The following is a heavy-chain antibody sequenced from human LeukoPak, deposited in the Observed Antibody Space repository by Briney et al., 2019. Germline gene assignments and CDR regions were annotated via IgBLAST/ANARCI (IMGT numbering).Heavy chain of an antibody. J-gene: IGHJ4*02. V-gene: IGHV4-4*07. Sequence: SETLSLTCSFSGGSIINYYWNWLRQPAGKGLEWIGRIYASGSTNYNPSLKSRVTISMDKSKNHFSLNLKSVTAADTAFYYCARDFYGDDGHHPFDYWGQGIQVTVSS. CDR1: GGSIINYY. CDR3: ARDFYGDDGHHPFDY. D-gene: IGHD2/OR15-2a*01. CDR2: IYASGST.